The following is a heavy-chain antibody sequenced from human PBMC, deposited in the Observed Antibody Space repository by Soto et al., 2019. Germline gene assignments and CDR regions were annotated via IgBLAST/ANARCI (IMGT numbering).Heavy chain of an antibody. Sequence: PGGSLRLSCAASGFTFSSYGMHWVRQAPGKGLEWVAVISYDGSNKYYADSVKGRFTISRDNSKNTLYLQMNSLRAEDTAVYYCAKDLYNDFWGGYYEGYYYYGMDVWGQGTTVTVSS. D-gene: IGHD3-3*01. CDR2: ISYDGSNK. CDR1: GFTFSSYG. CDR3: AKDLYNDFWGGYYEGYYYYGMDV. J-gene: IGHJ6*02. V-gene: IGHV3-30*18.